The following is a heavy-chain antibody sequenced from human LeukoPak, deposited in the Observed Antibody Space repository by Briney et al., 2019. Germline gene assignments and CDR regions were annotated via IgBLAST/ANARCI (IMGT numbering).Heavy chain of an antibody. D-gene: IGHD3-10*01. CDR3: SRHVVTLVRGVNNRKEDWFDP. CDR2: INPNNGGT. J-gene: IGHJ5*02. Sequence: ASVKVSCKASGFNLLGYYIHWIRQVPGQGLQWMGWINPNNGGTNYAQKFQDRVAMTRDTSSSTAYMELKRLRSDDTAVYYCSRHVVTLVRGVNNRKEDWFDPWGQGTLVSVSS. CDR1: GFNLLGYY. V-gene: IGHV1-2*02.